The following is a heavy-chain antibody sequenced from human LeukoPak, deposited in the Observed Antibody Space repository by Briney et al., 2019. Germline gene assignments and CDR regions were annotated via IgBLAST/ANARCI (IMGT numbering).Heavy chain of an antibody. CDR1: GGTFSSYA. CDR3: ASSLYYYYYGMDV. CDR2: IIPIFGTA. J-gene: IGHJ6*02. V-gene: IGHV1-69*13. Sequence: ASVKASCKASGGTFSSYAISWVRQAPGQGLEWMGGIIPIFGTADYAQKFQGRVTITADESTSTAYMELSSLRSEDTAVYYCASSLYYYYYGMDVWGQGTTVTVSS.